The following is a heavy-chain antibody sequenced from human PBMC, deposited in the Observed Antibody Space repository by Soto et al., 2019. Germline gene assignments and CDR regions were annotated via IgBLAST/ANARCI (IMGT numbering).Heavy chain of an antibody. CDR3: PTAHRDTLFPS. J-gene: IGHJ5*01. D-gene: IGHD5-18*01. V-gene: IGHV4-4*02. CDR2: IYHGGGT. CDR1: GGSISSSDW. Sequence: NPSENPSLTSAVYGGSISSSDWWTWVRQAPGKGLEWIGKIYHGGGTNYSPSLKSRVTISIDKSKNHFSLKLSSVTAADTAVYFWPTAHRDTLFPSW.